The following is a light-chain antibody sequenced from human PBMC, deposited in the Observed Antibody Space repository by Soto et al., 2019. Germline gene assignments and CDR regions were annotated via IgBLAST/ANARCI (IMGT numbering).Light chain of an antibody. CDR1: SSDVGGYNY. Sequence: QSVLTQPPSASGSPGQSGTISCTGTSSDVGGYNYVSWYQQHPGKAPKLMIYEVDKRPSGVPDRFSGSKSGSTASLTVSGLQAEDEADYYCSSRAGSNPYVFGTGTKVTVL. CDR3: SSRAGSNPYV. J-gene: IGLJ1*01. CDR2: EVD. V-gene: IGLV2-8*01.